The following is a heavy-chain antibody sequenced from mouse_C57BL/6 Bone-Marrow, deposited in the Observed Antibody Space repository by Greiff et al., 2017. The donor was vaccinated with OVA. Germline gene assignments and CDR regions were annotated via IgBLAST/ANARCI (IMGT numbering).Heavy chain of an antibody. CDR2: IYPRSGNT. CDR3: ARIYYDFDY. CDR1: GYTFTSYG. Sequence: SGAELARPGASVKLSCKASGYTFTSYGISWVKQRTGQGLEWIGEIYPRSGNTYYNEKLQGKATLTADKSSSTAYMELRSLTSEDSAVYFCARIYYDFDYWGQGTTLTVSS. J-gene: IGHJ2*01. D-gene: IGHD1-1*01. V-gene: IGHV1-81*01.